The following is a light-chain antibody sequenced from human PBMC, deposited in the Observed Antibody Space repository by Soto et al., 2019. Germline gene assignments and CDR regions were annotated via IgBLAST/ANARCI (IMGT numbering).Light chain of an antibody. CDR1: QAIGNV. J-gene: IGKJ2*01. V-gene: IGKV1-6*01. CDR3: LQDYNYPLT. CDR2: AAS. Sequence: AIQVTQSPSSLSASVGDRVTITCRASQAIGNVLTWYQQKPGKAPNLLIFAASSLQSGVPSRFSGSGSGTDFTLTISSLQPEDFATYYCLQDYNYPLTFGQGTKLEIK.